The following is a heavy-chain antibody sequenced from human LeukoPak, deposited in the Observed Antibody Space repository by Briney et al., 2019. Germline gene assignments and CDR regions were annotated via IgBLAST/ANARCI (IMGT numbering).Heavy chain of an antibody. CDR1: GYTFISYG. J-gene: IGHJ3*02. V-gene: IGHV1-18*01. CDR3: ASSDILTGYYTRDGFYI. CDR2: ISACNGNT. Sequence: ASVKVSCKASGYTFISYGISWVRQAHGQGLEWMRWISACNGNTNFAQKLQGRVTMTTDTSTSTAYMELRSLRSDDTAVYYCASSDILTGYYTRDGFYIWGQGTMVTVSS. D-gene: IGHD3-9*01.